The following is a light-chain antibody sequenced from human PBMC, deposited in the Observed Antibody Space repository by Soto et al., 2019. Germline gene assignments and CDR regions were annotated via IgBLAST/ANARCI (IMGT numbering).Light chain of an antibody. V-gene: IGLV2-23*01. Sequence: QSALTQPASVSGSLGQSITISCTGSSSDVGTYYFVSWYQQHPGKAPKVIIYEGIKRPSGVSNRFSGAISGSTASLTISGLQAEDEADYYCCSYVGATTYVFGSGTKVTVL. CDR3: CSYVGATTYV. J-gene: IGLJ1*01. CDR1: SSDVGTYYF. CDR2: EGI.